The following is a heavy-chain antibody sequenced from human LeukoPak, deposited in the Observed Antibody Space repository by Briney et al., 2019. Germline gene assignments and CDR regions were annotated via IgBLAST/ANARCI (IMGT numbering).Heavy chain of an antibody. Sequence: SQTLSLTCTVSGASIISGGYYWSWIRQHPGKGLEWIGYIYYTGSTYYNPSLRSRVTISVDTSKTQFSLRLSSVTAADTAVYYCARVEAATTNPRFDFWGQGTLVTVSS. CDR3: ARVEAATTNPRFDF. J-gene: IGHJ4*02. V-gene: IGHV4-31*03. CDR2: IYYTGST. D-gene: IGHD1-1*01. CDR1: GASIISGGYY.